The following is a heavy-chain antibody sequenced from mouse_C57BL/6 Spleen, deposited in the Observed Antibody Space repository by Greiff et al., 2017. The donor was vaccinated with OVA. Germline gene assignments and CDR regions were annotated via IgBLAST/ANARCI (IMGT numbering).Heavy chain of an antibody. D-gene: IGHD2-4*01. J-gene: IGHJ4*01. CDR2: ISYDGSN. CDR1: GYSITSGYY. V-gene: IGHV3-6*01. CDR3: AREGDYDAGYAMDY. Sequence: VQLKESGPGLVKPSQSLSLTCSVTGYSITSGYYWNWIRQFPGNKLEWMGYISYDGSNNYNPSLKNRISITRDTSKNQFFLKLNSVTTEDTATYYCAREGDYDAGYAMDYWGQGTSVTVSS.